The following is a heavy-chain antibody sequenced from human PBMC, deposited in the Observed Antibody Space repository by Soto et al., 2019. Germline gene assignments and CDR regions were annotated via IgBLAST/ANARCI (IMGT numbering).Heavy chain of an antibody. V-gene: IGHV1-18*01. J-gene: IGHJ6*02. CDR2: ISGYNGNT. D-gene: IGHD3-3*01. CDR3: ARDSMTIFGVVIKGYYYGMDV. CDR1: GYTITSYG. Sequence: ASVKVSCKASGYTITSYGISWVRQVPGQGLEWMGWISGYNGNTKYAQKFQGRVTMTTDTSTSTAYMELRSLRSDDTAVFYCARDSMTIFGVVIKGYYYGMDVWGQGTTVTVS.